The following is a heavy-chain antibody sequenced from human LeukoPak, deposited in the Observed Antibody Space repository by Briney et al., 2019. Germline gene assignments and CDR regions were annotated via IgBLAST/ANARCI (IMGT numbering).Heavy chain of an antibody. D-gene: IGHD2-8*01. CDR3: ARGSLMVYALFDY. V-gene: IGHV3-21*01. CDR2: ISSSSSYI. Sequence: PGGSLRLSCAASGFTFSSYSMNWVRQAPGKGLEWVSSISSSSSYIYYADSVKGRFTISRDNAKNSLYLQMNSLRAEDTAVYYCARGSLMVYALFDYWGQGTLVTVSS. CDR1: GFTFSSYS. J-gene: IGHJ4*02.